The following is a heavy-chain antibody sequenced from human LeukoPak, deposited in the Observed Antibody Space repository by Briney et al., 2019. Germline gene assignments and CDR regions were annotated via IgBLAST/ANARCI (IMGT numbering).Heavy chain of an antibody. J-gene: IGHJ4*02. D-gene: IGHD3-16*01. Sequence: ASVKVSCKASGYTFTSYAMHWVRQAPGQGLEWMGWISSNNGNTKYAQKFQGRVTMTTETSTSTAYMELRSLRSDDTAVYYCARDEGGPVNYWGQGTLVTVSS. V-gene: IGHV1-18*01. CDR3: ARDEGGPVNY. CDR2: ISSNNGNT. CDR1: GYTFTSYA.